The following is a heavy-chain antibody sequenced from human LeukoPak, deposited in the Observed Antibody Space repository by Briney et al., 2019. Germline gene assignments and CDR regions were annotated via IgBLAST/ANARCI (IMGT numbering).Heavy chain of an antibody. J-gene: IGHJ4*02. D-gene: IGHD3-22*01. CDR1: GFTFSIYS. CDR3: ARDTDSSGYYYENFDY. Sequence: GGSLRLSCAASGFTFSIYSMNWVRQAPGKGLEWVSYISGSGTTIYYADSVKGRFTISRDNAKNSPYLQMHSLRAEDTAVYYCARDTDSSGYYYENFDYWGQGTLVTVSS. V-gene: IGHV3-48*01. CDR2: ISGSGTTI.